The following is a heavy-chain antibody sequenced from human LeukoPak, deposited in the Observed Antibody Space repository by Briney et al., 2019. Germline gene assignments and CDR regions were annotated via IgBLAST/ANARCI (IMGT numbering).Heavy chain of an antibody. V-gene: IGHV3-33*01. CDR3: ARDLYYYYDSSGYGSPNDY. CDR1: GFTFSSYG. J-gene: IGHJ4*02. Sequence: PGRSLRLSCAASGFTFSSYGTHWVRQAPGKGLEWVAVIWYDGSNKYYADSVKGRFTISRDNSKNTLYLQMNSLRAEDTAVYYCARDLYYYYDSSGYGSPNDYWGQGTLVTVSS. CDR2: IWYDGSNK. D-gene: IGHD3-22*01.